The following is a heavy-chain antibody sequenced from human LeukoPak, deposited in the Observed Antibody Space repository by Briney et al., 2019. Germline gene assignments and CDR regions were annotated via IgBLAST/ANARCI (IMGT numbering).Heavy chain of an antibody. V-gene: IGHV1-69*05. CDR3: ARGRPYGDYSYYFDY. CDR2: IIPIFGTA. D-gene: IGHD4-17*01. J-gene: IGHJ4*02. Sequence: GASVKVSCKASGGTFSSYAISWVRQVPGQGLEWMGGIIPIFGTANYAQKFQGRVTITTDESTSTAYMELSSLRSEDTAVYYCARGRPYGDYSYYFDYWGQGTLVTVSS. CDR1: GGTFSSYA.